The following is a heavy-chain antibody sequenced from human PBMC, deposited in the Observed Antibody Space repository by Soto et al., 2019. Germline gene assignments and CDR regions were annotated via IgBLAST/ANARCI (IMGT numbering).Heavy chain of an antibody. CDR3: AKDPYGDLRYYMDV. CDR2: ISGSGGST. V-gene: IGHV3-23*01. Sequence: PGGSLRLSCAASGFTFSRYAMSWVRQAPGKGLEWVSAISGSGGSTYYADSVKGRFTISRDNSKSTLYLQMNSLRAEDTAIYYRAKDPYGDLRYYMDVWGKGTTVTVSS. J-gene: IGHJ6*03. D-gene: IGHD4-17*01. CDR1: GFTFSRYA.